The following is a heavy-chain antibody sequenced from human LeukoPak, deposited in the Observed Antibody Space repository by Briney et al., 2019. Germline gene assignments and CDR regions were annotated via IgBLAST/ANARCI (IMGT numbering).Heavy chain of an antibody. CDR1: GFTFSSYW. J-gene: IGHJ4*02. V-gene: IGHV3-74*01. Sequence: AGGSLRPSCAASGFTFSSYWMHWVRQAPGKGLVWVSRINSDGSSTNYADSVKGRFTISRDNAKNTLYLQVKSLRAEDTAVYYCARGPSGWGSLDSWGQGTLVTVSS. D-gene: IGHD7-27*01. CDR2: INSDGSST. CDR3: ARGPSGWGSLDS.